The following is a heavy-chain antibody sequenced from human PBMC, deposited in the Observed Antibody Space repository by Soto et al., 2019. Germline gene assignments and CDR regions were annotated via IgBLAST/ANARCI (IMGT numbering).Heavy chain of an antibody. J-gene: IGHJ4*02. CDR2: IYYSGAT. Sequence: QLQLRESGPGLVQPSETLSLTCLVPGGSISSSTYYWGWIRQPPGKGLEWIGSIYYSGATYYNPSLRSRITISMDRSKNHFSLKLTSVTAADTAIYYCAPVGIGTTTVVYWGQGTLVTVSS. CDR1: GGSISSSTYY. D-gene: IGHD5-12*01. CDR3: APVGIGTTTVVY. V-gene: IGHV4-39*02.